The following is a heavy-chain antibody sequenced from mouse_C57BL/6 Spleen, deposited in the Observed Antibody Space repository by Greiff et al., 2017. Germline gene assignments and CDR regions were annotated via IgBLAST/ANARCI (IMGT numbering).Heavy chain of an antibody. CDR3: ARSLDGPSSYWYFDV. CDR1: GYSFTGYY. D-gene: IGHD2-3*01. J-gene: IGHJ1*03. V-gene: IGHV1-42*01. Sequence: VQLKESGPELVKPGASVKISCKASGYSFTGYYMNWVKQSPEKSLEWIGEINPSTGGTTSNQKFKAKATLTVDKSSSTAYMQLKSLTSEDSAVYYCARSLDGPSSYWYFDVWGTGTTVTVSS. CDR2: INPSTGGT.